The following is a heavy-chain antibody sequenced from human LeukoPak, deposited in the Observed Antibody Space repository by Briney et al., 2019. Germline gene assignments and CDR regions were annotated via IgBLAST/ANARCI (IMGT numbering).Heavy chain of an antibody. D-gene: IGHD3-10*01. Sequence: GGSLRLSCAASGFTFSSYSMNWVRQAPGKGLEWVSSISSSSSYIYYADSVKGRFTISRDNAKNSLYLQMNSLTSEDTAVYYCVRDGEGVAISVNYWFAPWGQGTLVTVSS. CDR2: ISSSSSYI. J-gene: IGHJ5*02. CDR3: VRDGEGVAISVNYWFAP. V-gene: IGHV3-21*04. CDR1: GFTFSSYS.